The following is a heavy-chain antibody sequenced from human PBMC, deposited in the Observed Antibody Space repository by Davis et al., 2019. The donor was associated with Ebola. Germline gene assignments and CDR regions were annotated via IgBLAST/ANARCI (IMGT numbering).Heavy chain of an antibody. CDR3: ARGGYCSGGSCSNWFDP. Sequence: GESLKISCAASGFSFSAFGMHWVRQAPGKGLEWVALIWYDGTKQYYADSVKGRFTISRDNSKNTLYLQMNSLRAEDTAVYYCARGGYCSGGSCSNWFDPWGQGTLVTVSS. J-gene: IGHJ5*02. CDR1: GFSFSAFG. D-gene: IGHD2-15*01. CDR2: IWYDGTKQ. V-gene: IGHV3-33*01.